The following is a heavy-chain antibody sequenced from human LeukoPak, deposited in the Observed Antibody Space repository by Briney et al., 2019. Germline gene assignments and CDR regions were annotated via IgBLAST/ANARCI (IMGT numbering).Heavy chain of an antibody. J-gene: IGHJ6*02. V-gene: IGHV4-39*01. Sequence: SETLSLTCTVSGGSISSNGWYWGWMRQPPGQGLEGIGSMYQSGYTYYNPSLKSRVTIDLDTSKNQFSLKLSSVTAADTAVYYCARVGAYGMDVWGQGNAVTVSS. CDR1: GGSISSNGWY. CDR2: MYQSGYT. CDR3: ARVGAYGMDV.